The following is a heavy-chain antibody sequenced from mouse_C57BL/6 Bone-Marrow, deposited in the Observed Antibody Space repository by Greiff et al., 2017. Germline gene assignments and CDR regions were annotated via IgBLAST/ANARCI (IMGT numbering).Heavy chain of an antibody. D-gene: IGHD4-1*01. J-gene: IGHJ4*01. CDR3: ARRGGHNWDYAMDY. CDR1: GYSFTGYY. Sequence: EVQLQESGPELVKPGASVKISCKASGYSFTGYYMNWVKQSPEKSLEWIGEINPSTGGTTYNQKFKAKATLTVDKSSSTAYMQLKSLTSEDSAVYYCARRGGHNWDYAMDYWGQGTSVTVSS. V-gene: IGHV1-42*01. CDR2: INPSTGGT.